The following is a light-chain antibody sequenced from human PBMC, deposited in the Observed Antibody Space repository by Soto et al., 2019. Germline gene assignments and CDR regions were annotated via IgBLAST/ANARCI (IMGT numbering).Light chain of an antibody. J-gene: IGKJ5*01. CDR2: AAS. CDR1: QSSSNF. V-gene: IGKV1-39*01. Sequence: DIQMTQSPSSLSASVGDRVTITCRASQSSSNFLNWYQQKPGKAPKLLIYAASTLQSGVPSRFSGSGSGTDFTLTISSLQPEDFATYYCQQTNSIPITFGQGTRLAI. CDR3: QQTNSIPIT.